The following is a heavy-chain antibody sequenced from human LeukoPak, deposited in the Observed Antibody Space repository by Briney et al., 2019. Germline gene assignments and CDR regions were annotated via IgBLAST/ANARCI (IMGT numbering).Heavy chain of an antibody. V-gene: IGHV4-34*01. CDR1: GWSFNDYY. J-gene: IGHJ5*02. D-gene: IGHD2-2*01. CDR2: INARGDT. Sequence: SETLSLTCAVYGWSFNDYYWNWIRQPPGKGLEGIGEINARGDTNYNPSLKSRVTISVDTSKKQFSLRLTSMIAADTALYYCARGQVPAARGYNWFDPWGQGTLVTVSS. CDR3: ARGQVPAARGYNWFDP.